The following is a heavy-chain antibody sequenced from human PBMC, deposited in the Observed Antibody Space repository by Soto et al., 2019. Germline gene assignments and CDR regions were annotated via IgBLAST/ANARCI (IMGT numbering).Heavy chain of an antibody. CDR2: ISDSGHSI. Sequence: PGGSLRLSCSASGFTFSHYSMTWIRQAAGKGLEWVSSISDSGHSIHYGDSVKGRFTISRDNARNSLSLQMNSLTADDTAVFYCARGGGGRAFDIWGQGTVVTVSS. D-gene: IGHD2-15*01. CDR1: GFTFSHYS. V-gene: IGHV3-11*01. J-gene: IGHJ3*02. CDR3: ARGGGGRAFDI.